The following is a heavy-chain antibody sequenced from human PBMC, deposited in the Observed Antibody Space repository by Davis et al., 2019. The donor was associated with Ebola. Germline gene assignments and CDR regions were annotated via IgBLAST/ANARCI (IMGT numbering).Heavy chain of an antibody. J-gene: IGHJ4*02. Sequence: PSETLSLTCTVSGGSISSHYWSWIRQPPGKGLEWIGYVYYSGSTNYNPSLKSRVTISVDTSKNQFSLKLSSLTAADTAVYYCARELLGASEYFDYWGQGTLVTVSS. CDR2: VYYSGST. D-gene: IGHD1-26*01. V-gene: IGHV4-59*11. CDR3: ARELLGASEYFDY. CDR1: GGSISSHY.